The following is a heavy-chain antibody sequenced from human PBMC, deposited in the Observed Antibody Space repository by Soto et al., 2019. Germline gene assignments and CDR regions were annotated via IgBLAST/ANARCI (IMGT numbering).Heavy chain of an antibody. CDR1: GYSFTSYW. V-gene: IGHV5-10-1*01. J-gene: IGHJ6*02. CDR3: ARIGSSGWYMGLYYCYGMDV. Sequence: GESLKISCKGSGYSFTSYWISWVRQMPGKGLEWMGRIDPSDSYTNYSPSFQGHVTISADKSISTAYLQWSSLKASDTAMYYCARIGSSGWYMGLYYCYGMDVWGQGTTVTVSS. D-gene: IGHD6-19*01. CDR2: IDPSDSYT.